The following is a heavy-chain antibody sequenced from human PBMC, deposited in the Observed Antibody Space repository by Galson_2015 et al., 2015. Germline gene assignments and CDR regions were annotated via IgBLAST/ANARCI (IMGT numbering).Heavy chain of an antibody. V-gene: IGHV5-51*01. CDR2: IYPGDSDT. J-gene: IGHJ3*02. D-gene: IGHD1-26*01. CDR1: GCTFTTYW. CDR3: ARLRGSSYNDVFDI. Sequence: QSGAEVKKPGQSLTISFKGSGCTFTTYWIGWVRQMPGKGLEWMGIIYPGDSDTRYGPSFQGQVTITADKSISAAYLQWSSLKASDTAMYYCARLRGSSYNDVFDIWGQGTMVTVSS.